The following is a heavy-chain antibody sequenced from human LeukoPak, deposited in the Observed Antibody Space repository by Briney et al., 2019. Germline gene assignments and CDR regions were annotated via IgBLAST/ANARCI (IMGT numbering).Heavy chain of an antibody. J-gene: IGHJ4*02. Sequence: GGSLRLSCAASGFTFSSYGMHWVRQAPGKGLEWVAVIWYDGSNKYYADSVKGRFTISRDNSKNTLYLQMNSLRAEDTAVYYCARDGRDGYNDYWGQGTLVTVSS. V-gene: IGHV3-33*01. D-gene: IGHD5-12*01. CDR1: GFTFSSYG. CDR3: ARDGRDGYNDY. CDR2: IWYDGSNK.